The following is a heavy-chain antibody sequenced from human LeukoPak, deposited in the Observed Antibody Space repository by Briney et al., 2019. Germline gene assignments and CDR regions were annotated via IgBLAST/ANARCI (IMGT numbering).Heavy chain of an antibody. CDR2: MNPNSGDT. CDR1: GYTFTTYD. CDR3: ARGLGDYYDTSDYYYAVPAH. Sequence: ASVTVSCKASGYTFTTYDITWVRQATGQGLEWMGWMNPNSGDTAYAQKFQGRVAMTRDTSISTACMELSSLRSEDTAVYYCARGLGDYYDTSDYYYAVPAHWGQGTLVTVSS. V-gene: IGHV1-8*01. D-gene: IGHD3-22*01. J-gene: IGHJ4*02.